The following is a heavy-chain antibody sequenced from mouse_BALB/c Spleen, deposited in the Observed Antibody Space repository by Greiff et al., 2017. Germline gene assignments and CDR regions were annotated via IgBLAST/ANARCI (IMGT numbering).Heavy chain of an antibody. D-gene: IGHD1-1*01. Sequence: VQLQQSGAALARPGASVKLSCKASGYTFTSYWMQWVKQRPGQGLEWIGAIYPVDGDTRYTQKFKGKATLTADKSSSTAYMQLSSLASEDSAVYYCARRVTTVVATGFDYWGQGTTLTVSS. CDR2: IYPVDGDT. CDR3: ARRVTTVVATGFDY. CDR1: GYTFTSYW. J-gene: IGHJ2*01. V-gene: IGHV1-87*01.